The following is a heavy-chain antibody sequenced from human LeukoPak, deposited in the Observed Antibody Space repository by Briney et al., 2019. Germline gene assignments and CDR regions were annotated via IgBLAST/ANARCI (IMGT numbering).Heavy chain of an antibody. V-gene: IGHV1-69*05. CDR3: ARGPIVVVPAASTHYFDY. D-gene: IGHD2-2*01. J-gene: IGHJ4*02. CDR1: GGTFSSSA. Sequence: PEKVSCKASGGTFSSSAISWVRQAPGQGLEWMGGSIPIFGTANYAQKFQGRVTITTDESTSIAYMELSSLRPEDTAVYYCARGPIVVVPAASTHYFDYWGQGTLVTVSS. CDR2: SIPIFGTA.